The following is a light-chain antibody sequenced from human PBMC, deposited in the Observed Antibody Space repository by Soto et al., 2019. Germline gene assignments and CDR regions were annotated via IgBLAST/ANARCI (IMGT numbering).Light chain of an antibody. V-gene: IGKV2-30*01. CDR2: RVS. CDR1: QSLISSDGNTY. Sequence: DVVMTQSPLSLPVTLGQPASISCRSSQSLISSDGNTYLNWFQQRPGQSPRRLIYRVSNRDPGVTDRFSGSGSGSDFTLKISKVEAEDVGVYYCMQGTSWPPWTFGQGTKVEIK. J-gene: IGKJ1*01. CDR3: MQGTSWPPWT.